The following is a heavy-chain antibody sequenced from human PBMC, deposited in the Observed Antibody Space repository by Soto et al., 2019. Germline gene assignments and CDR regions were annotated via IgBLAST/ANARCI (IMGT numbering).Heavy chain of an antibody. D-gene: IGHD4-17*01. CDR3: ARDDPPFYDYGDLGGGFDI. V-gene: IGHV3-48*01. Sequence: AGGSLRLSCAASGFTFSSYSMNWVRQAPGKGLEWVSYISSSSSTIYYADSVKGRFTISRDNAKNSLYLQMNSLRAEDTAVYYCARDDPPFYDYGDLGGGFDIWGQGTMVTVSS. CDR1: GFTFSSYS. J-gene: IGHJ3*02. CDR2: ISSSSSTI.